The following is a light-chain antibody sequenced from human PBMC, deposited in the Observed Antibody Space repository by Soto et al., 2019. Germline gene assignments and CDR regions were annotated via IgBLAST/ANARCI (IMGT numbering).Light chain of an antibody. CDR3: CSFADFTYV. V-gene: IGLV2-23*01. J-gene: IGLJ1*01. CDR1: SSDIGSYDL. CDR2: EDT. Sequence: QSALTQPASVSGSPGQSITISCTGTSSDIGSYDLVSWYQQHPGTAPKLIIYEDTKRPSGVSTRFSGSKSGNTASLTISGLQAVDEADYYCCSFADFTYVFGTGTKVTVL.